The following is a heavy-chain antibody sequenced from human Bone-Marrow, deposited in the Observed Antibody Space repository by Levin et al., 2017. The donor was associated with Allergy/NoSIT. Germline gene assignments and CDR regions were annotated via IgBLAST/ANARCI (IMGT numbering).Heavy chain of an antibody. CDR2: IYYSGST. CDR3: AKGPIVVVPAAMLPGDYYYYYYMDV. V-gene: IGHV4-59*01. J-gene: IGHJ6*03. Sequence: KSSETLSLTCTVSGGSISSYYWSWIRQPPGKGLEWIGYIYYSGSTNYNPSLKSRVTISVDTSKNQFSLKLSSVTAADTAVYYCAKGPIVVVPAAMLPGDYYYYYYMDVWGKGTTVTVSS. CDR1: GGSISSYY. D-gene: IGHD2-2*01.